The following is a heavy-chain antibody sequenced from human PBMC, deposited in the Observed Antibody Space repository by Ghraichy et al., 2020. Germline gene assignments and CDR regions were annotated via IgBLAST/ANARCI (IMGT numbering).Heavy chain of an antibody. CDR3: ARGRIYYYDSSGYYDKRRRGWYFDL. V-gene: IGHV4-30-2*01. J-gene: IGHJ2*01. CDR2: IYHSGST. CDR1: GGSISSGGYS. D-gene: IGHD3-22*01. Sequence: SETLSLTCAVSGGSISSGGYSWSWIRQPPGKGLEWIGYIYHSGSTYYNPSLKSRVTISVDRSKNQFSLKLSSVTAADTAVYYCARGRIYYYDSSGYYDKRRRGWYFDLWGRGTLVTVSS.